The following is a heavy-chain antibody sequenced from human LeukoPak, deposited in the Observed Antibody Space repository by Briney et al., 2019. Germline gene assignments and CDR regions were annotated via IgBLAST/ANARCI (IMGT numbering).Heavy chain of an antibody. CDR1: GFTFSSFW. V-gene: IGHV3-7*01. D-gene: IGHD2-2*01. J-gene: IGHJ4*02. CDR2: IKQDGSEK. CDR3: VSFYETY. Sequence: PGGSLRLSCAASGFTFSSFWMSWVRQAPGKGLEWVAHIKQDGSEKYYVDSVKGRFTMSRDNAKNTVYLQMNNLRAEDTAVYYCVSFYETYWGRGTLVTVSS.